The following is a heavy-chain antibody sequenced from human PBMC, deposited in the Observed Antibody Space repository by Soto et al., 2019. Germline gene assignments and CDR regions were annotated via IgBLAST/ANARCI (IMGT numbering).Heavy chain of an antibody. V-gene: IGHV3-48*03. CDR3: ARTLYYYDSSGYSRPGDAFDI. Sequence: SLRLSCAASGFTFSSYEMNWVRQAPGKGLEWVSYISSSGSTIYYADSVKGRFTISRDNAKNSLYLQMNSLRAEDTAVYYCARTLYYYDSSGYSRPGDAFDIWGQGTMVTVSS. J-gene: IGHJ3*02. CDR1: GFTFSSYE. CDR2: ISSSGSTI. D-gene: IGHD3-22*01.